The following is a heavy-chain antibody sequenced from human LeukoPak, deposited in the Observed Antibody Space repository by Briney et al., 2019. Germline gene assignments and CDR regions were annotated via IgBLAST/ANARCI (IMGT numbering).Heavy chain of an antibody. Sequence: GGSLRLSCAASGFNFSSHWMSWVRQAPGKGLEWVANIGQDGTEKNYVDSVKGRFTISRDNAKNSLYLQMSSLKAEDTAVYHCARGYCSGTSCFGAFDMWGQGTMVPVSS. D-gene: IGHD2-2*01. V-gene: IGHV3-7*01. CDR2: IGQDGTEK. CDR1: GFNFSSHW. CDR3: ARGYCSGTSCFGAFDM. J-gene: IGHJ3*02.